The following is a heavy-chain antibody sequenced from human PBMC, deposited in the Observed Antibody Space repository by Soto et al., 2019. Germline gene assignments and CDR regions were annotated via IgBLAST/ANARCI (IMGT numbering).Heavy chain of an antibody. V-gene: IGHV1-69*02. Sequence: EASVKVSCKASGGTFSSYTISWVRQAPGQGLEWMGRIIPILGIANYAQKFQGWVTMTRDTSISTAYMELSRLRSDDTAVYYCARGGYHSSGWYAEYYGMDVRGQGTTVTVPS. J-gene: IGHJ6*02. CDR3: ARGGYHSSGWYAEYYGMDV. D-gene: IGHD6-19*01. CDR2: IIPILGIA. CDR1: GGTFSSYT.